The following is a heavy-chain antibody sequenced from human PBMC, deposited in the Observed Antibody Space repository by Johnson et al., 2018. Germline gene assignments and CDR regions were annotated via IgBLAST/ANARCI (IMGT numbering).Heavy chain of an antibody. J-gene: IGHJ6*02. CDR2: ISWDGGST. CDR1: GFTFDDYT. V-gene: IGHV3-43*01. CDR3: AKDKEGGMDV. Sequence: VQLVESGGVVVQPGGSLRLSCAASGFTFDDYTMHWVRQAPGKGLEWVSLISWDGGSTYYADSVKGRFTISRDNSKNSLYLQMNSLRTEDTALYYCAKDKEGGMDVWGQGTTVTVSS.